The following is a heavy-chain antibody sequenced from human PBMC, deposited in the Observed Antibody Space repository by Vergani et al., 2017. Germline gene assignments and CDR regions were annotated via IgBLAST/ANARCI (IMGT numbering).Heavy chain of an antibody. CDR1: GYIFKNYY. CDR3: ASSIGYCAGATCRAYYFDH. CDR2: LNPTTGHT. Sequence: VQLVQSGAEVRKPGASVTVSCTASGYIFKNYYIHWLRQAPGQAFEWLGILNPTTGHTTSAQKFMGRVDMTGDPSTDTSTRTVQMTLSGLRSEDTAVYYCASSIGYCAGATCRAYYFDHWGQGTRVTVSS. V-gene: IGHV1-46*02. J-gene: IGHJ5*02. D-gene: IGHD2-8*02.